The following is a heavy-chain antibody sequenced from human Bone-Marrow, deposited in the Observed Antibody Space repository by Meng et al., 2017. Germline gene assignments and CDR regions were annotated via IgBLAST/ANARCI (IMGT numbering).Heavy chain of an antibody. V-gene: IGHV3-11*04. CDR1: GFTFSDYY. CDR3: ASWGWEFDP. J-gene: IGHJ5*02. Sequence: GESLKISCAASGFTFSDYYMSWIRQAPGKGLEWVSYVSSSGSTIYYADSVKGRFTISRDNAKNSLYLQMNSLRAEDTAVYYCASWGWEFDPWGQGTLVTVSS. CDR2: VSSSGSTI. D-gene: IGHD7-27*01.